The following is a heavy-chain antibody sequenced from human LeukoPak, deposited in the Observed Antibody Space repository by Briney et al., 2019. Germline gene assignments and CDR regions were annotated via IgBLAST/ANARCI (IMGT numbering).Heavy chain of an antibody. V-gene: IGHV3-23*01. D-gene: IGHD5-12*01. CDR3: ARDGPWLTYYGMDV. CDR1: GFTFSSYA. J-gene: IGHJ6*02. Sequence: GGSLRLSCAASGFTFSSYAMSWVRQAPGKGLEWVSAISGSGGSTYYADSVKGRFTIPRDNSKNTLYLQMNSLRAEDTAVYYCARDGPWLTYYGMDVWGQGTTVTVSS. CDR2: ISGSGGST.